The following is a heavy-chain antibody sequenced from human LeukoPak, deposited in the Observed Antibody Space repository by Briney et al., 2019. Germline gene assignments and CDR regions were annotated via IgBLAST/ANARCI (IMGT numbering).Heavy chain of an antibody. CDR3: ARDDSSGNPTY. CDR2: IIPIFSTA. D-gene: IGHD3-22*01. CDR1: GGTFSSYA. V-gene: IGHV1-69*13. J-gene: IGHJ4*02. Sequence: ASVKVSYKASGGTFSSYAISWVRQAPGQGLEWMGGIIPIFSTANYAQKFQGRDTITADESTSTAYMELSSLRSEDTAVYYCARDDSSGNPTYWGQGTLVTVSS.